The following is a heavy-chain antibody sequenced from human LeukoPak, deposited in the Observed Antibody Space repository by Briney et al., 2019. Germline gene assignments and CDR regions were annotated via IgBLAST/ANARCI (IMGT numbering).Heavy chain of an antibody. CDR2: IYTSGST. J-gene: IGHJ6*02. CDR3: ARDKGGDPVYGMDV. V-gene: IGHV4-61*02. Sequence: SQTLSLTCTVSGGSISSGSYYWSWIRQPAGKGLEWIGRIYTSGSTNYNPSLKSRVTVSVDTSKNQFSLKLSSVTAADTAVYYCARDKGGDPVYGMDVWGQGTTVTVSS. D-gene: IGHD2-21*01. CDR1: GGSISSGSYY.